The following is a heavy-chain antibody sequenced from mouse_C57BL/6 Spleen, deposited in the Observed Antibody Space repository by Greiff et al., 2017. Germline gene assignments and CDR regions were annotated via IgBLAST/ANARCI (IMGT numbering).Heavy chain of an antibody. Sequence: QVQLKQPGAELVKPGASVKVSCKASGYTFTSYWMHWVKQRPGQGLEWIGRIHPSDSDTNYNQKFKGKATLTVDKSSSTAYMQLSSLTSEDSAVYYCAIRPPYYYGSSSYCFDYWGQGTTLTVSS. D-gene: IGHD1-1*01. CDR2: IHPSDSDT. V-gene: IGHV1-74*01. J-gene: IGHJ2*01. CDR1: GYTFTSYW. CDR3: AIRPPYYYGSSSYCFDY.